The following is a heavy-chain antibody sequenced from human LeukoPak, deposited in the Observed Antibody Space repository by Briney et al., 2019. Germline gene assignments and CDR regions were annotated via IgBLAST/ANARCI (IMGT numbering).Heavy chain of an antibody. J-gene: IGHJ4*02. Sequence: GGSLRLSCAASGFTFSSFAMSWVRQAPGKGLEWVSAIGDIGNTYYADSVKGRFTISRDNSKNTLFLQMDSLRAEDTAVYYCSTGRVAARPGYWGQGTLVTVSS. D-gene: IGHD6-6*01. CDR1: GFTFSSFA. CDR2: IGDIGNT. V-gene: IGHV3-23*01. CDR3: STGRVAARPGY.